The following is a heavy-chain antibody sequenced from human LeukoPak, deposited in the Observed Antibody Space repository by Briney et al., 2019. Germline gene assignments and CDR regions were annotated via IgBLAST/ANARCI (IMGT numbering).Heavy chain of an antibody. Sequence: ASVKVSCKASGYTFTGYYMHWVRQAPGQGLEWMGWINPNSGGTNYAQKFQGRVTMTRDTSISTAYMELSRLRSDDTAVYYCARGAPFWSGYNDYWGQGTLVTVSS. CDR1: GYTFTGYY. D-gene: IGHD3-3*01. J-gene: IGHJ4*02. CDR3: ARGAPFWSGYNDY. V-gene: IGHV1-2*02. CDR2: INPNSGGT.